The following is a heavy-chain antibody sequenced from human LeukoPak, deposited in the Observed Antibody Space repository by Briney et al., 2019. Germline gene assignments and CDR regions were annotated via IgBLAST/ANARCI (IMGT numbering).Heavy chain of an antibody. Sequence: SVKVSCKASGYTFTSYDINWVRQATGQGLEWMGGIIPIFGTANYAQKFQGRVTITADESTSTAYMELSSLRSEDTAVYYCARDYSSGRYDYYYYMDVWGKGTTVTISS. CDR1: GYTFTSYD. CDR2: IIPIFGTA. D-gene: IGHD6-19*01. V-gene: IGHV1-69*13. J-gene: IGHJ6*03. CDR3: ARDYSSGRYDYYYYMDV.